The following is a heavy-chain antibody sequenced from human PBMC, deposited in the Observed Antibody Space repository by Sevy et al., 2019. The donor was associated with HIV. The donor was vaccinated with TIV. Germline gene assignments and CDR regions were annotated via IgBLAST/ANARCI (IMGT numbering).Heavy chain of an antibody. CDR1: GFTFSSYA. CDR2: SSGSGTSA. CDR3: AKAKRFDSSSWFDS. J-gene: IGHJ5*01. D-gene: IGHD3-22*01. Sequence: GGSLRLSCEVSGFTFSSYAMSWVRQAPGKGLEWVSRSSGSGTSAYYADSVKGRFTVSRDNSRNTLFLEMNDLRVEDTAIYYCAKAKRFDSSSWFDSWGHGTLVTVSS. V-gene: IGHV3-23*01.